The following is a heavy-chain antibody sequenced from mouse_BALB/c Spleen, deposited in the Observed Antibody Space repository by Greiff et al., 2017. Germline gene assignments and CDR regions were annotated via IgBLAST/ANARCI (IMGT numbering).Heavy chain of an antibody. J-gene: IGHJ2*01. CDR2: ISSGGST. D-gene: IGHD1-1*01. Sequence: EVQGVESGGGLVKPGGSLKLSCAASGFTFSSYAMSWVRQTPEKRLEWVASISSGGSTYYPDSVKGRFTISRDNARNILYLQMSSLRSEDTAMYYCARGRVYYGSLDYWGQGTTLTVSS. CDR1: GFTFSSYA. V-gene: IGHV5-6-5*01. CDR3: ARGRVYYGSLDY.